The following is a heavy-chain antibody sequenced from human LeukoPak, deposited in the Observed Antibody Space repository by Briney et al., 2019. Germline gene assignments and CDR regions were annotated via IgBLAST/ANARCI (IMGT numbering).Heavy chain of an antibody. D-gene: IGHD6-13*01. Sequence: PSETLSHTCSVSGGSLSNYYWSWIRQPPGKGLQWIGYIYYSGSPIYNPSLKSRLSISVDTSKNQFSLNLSSVSATDTGVYYCARRRDSSSWNSPFDYWGQGTLVTVSS. J-gene: IGHJ4*02. CDR3: ARRRDSSSWNSPFDY. CDR2: IYYSGSP. CDR1: GGSLSNYY. V-gene: IGHV4-59*08.